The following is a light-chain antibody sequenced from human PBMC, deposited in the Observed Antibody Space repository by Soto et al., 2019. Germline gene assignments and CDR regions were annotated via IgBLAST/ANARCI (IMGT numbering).Light chain of an antibody. CDR1: QSVSSN. CDR2: GAF. J-gene: IGKJ1*01. CDR3: QQYNEWPLT. V-gene: IGKV3-15*01. Sequence: EIVMTQSPVTLSVSPGERVTLSCRASQSVSSNLAWYQQKPGQAPSLLIYGAFTRATGIPARVSGTGSGTEFTLTISSRQSEDFALYYCQQYNEWPLTFGQGTKVDI.